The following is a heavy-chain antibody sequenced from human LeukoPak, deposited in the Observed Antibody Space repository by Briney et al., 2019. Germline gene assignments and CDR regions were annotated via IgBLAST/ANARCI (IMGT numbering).Heavy chain of an antibody. CDR2: FSGRGGST. CDR1: GFTFSSYA. V-gene: IGHV3-23*01. D-gene: IGHD3-10*01. J-gene: IGHJ4*02. Sequence: GGSLRLSCAASGFTFSSYAMSWVRQAPGKGLEWVPAFSGRGGSTYYADAVKGRFTISRDNTKNTLYLQMNSLRAEDTAVYYCARPGDLDRDYWGQGTLVTVS. CDR3: ARPGDLDRDY.